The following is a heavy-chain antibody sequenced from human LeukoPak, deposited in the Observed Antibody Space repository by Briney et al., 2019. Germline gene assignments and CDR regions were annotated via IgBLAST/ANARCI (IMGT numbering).Heavy chain of an antibody. CDR1: GYTFTSYG. D-gene: IGHD6-13*01. CDR2: NSAYNGNT. Sequence: ASVKVSCKASGYTFTSYGISWVRQAPGQGLEWMGWNSAYNGNTNYAQKLQGRVTITTDTSTSTAYMELRSLRSDDTAVYYCASLPAAAGIYSPPDDYWGQGTLVTVSS. J-gene: IGHJ4*02. CDR3: ASLPAAAGIYSPPDDY. V-gene: IGHV1-18*01.